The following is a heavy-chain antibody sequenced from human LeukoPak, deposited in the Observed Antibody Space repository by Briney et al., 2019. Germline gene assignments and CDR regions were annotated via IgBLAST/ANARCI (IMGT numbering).Heavy chain of an antibody. CDR2: IIPIFGTA. J-gene: IGHJ6*03. D-gene: IGHD3-22*01. CDR1: GGTFSSYA. Sequence: VASVKVSCKASGGTFSSYAISWVRQAPGQGLEWMGGIIPIFGTANYAQKFQGRVTITTDESTSTAYMELSSLRSEDTAVYYCARETRDSSGYYIPYYYYYMDVWGKGTTVTVSS. CDR3: ARETRDSSGYYIPYYYYYMDV. V-gene: IGHV1-69*05.